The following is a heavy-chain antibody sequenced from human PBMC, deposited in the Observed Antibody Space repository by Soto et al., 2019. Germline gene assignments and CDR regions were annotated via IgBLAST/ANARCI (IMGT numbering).Heavy chain of an antibody. D-gene: IGHD1-1*01. Sequence: LSLTCTVSGGSISSYYWSWIRQPPGKGLEWIGYIYYSGSTNYNPSLKSRVTISVDTSKNQFSLKLSSVTAADTAVYYCARDLRLEPEGTFYYYYYSGMDVWGQGTTLTVSS. CDR2: IYYSGST. CDR1: GGSISSYY. V-gene: IGHV4-59*01. CDR3: ARDLRLEPEGTFYYYYYSGMDV. J-gene: IGHJ6*02.